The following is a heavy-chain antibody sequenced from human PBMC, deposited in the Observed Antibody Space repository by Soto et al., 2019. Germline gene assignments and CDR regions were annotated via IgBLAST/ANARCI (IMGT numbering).Heavy chain of an antibody. V-gene: IGHV4-31*03. CDR3: ARSTLARFDP. CDR2: IYHTGKT. CDR1: GDAIYIGGYY. J-gene: IGHJ5*02. D-gene: IGHD1-1*01. Sequence: SETLSLTCTVSGDAIYIGGYYWTWIRQHPGKGLEWIGYIYHTGKTYYNPSLESRVTMSVDTSKNQFSLKLASVTAADTAVYYCARSTLARFDPWGQGTLVTVSS.